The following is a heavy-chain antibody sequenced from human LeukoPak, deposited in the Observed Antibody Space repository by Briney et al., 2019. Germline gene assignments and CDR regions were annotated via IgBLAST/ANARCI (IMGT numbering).Heavy chain of an antibody. CDR3: ATGARGSGTASDY. Sequence: GGSLRLSCAASGFTFSNAWMSWVRQAPGKGLVWVSRINSDGSSTNYADSVKGRFTISRDNAKNTLHLQMNSLRAEDTAVYYCATGARGSGTASDYWGQGTLVTVSS. J-gene: IGHJ4*02. D-gene: IGHD3-10*01. V-gene: IGHV3-74*01. CDR2: INSDGSST. CDR1: GFTFSNAW.